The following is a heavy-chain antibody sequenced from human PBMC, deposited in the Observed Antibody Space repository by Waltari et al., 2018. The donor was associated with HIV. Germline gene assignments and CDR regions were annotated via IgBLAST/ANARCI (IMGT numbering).Heavy chain of an antibody. CDR3: ARGEDASLTHVPPGFRLQF. CDR2: SKPVRGET. V-gene: IGHV1-2*06. J-gene: IGHJ4*02. CDR1: GDTFTTYF. D-gene: IGHD3-10*01. Sequence: VQSATEVRARGASGTLSCKTSGDTFTTYFIYWFREAPGQGLEWLGRSKPVRGETTYSQTFQSRVTMTTDTSSATAYVELTRLTSADTAMYFCARGEDASLTHVPPGFRLQFWGQGSLVSVSS.